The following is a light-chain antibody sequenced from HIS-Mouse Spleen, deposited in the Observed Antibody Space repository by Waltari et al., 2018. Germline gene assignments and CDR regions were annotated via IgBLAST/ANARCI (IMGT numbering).Light chain of an antibody. J-gene: IGLJ2*01. V-gene: IGLV2-23*01. Sequence: QSALTQPASVSGSPGQSITISGTGTSSDVGSYNLFSWYQQHPGKAPKLMIYEGSKRPSGVSNRFSGSKSGNTASLTISGLQAEDEADYYCCSYAGSSTVVFGGGTKLTVL. CDR1: SSDVGSYNL. CDR3: CSYAGSSTVV. CDR2: EGS.